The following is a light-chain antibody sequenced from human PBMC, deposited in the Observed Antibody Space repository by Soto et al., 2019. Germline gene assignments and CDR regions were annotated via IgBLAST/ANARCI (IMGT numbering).Light chain of an antibody. CDR3: QQYNNWPET. CDR1: QSVSSN. J-gene: IGKJ1*01. Sequence: EIVMTQSPATLSVSPGERATLSCRASQSVSSNLAWYQQKVGQAPRALIYDASTRATGIPGRFSGSGSGTEFTLTISSLQSEDFAVYYCQQYNNWPETFGQGTKVDIK. CDR2: DAS. V-gene: IGKV3-15*01.